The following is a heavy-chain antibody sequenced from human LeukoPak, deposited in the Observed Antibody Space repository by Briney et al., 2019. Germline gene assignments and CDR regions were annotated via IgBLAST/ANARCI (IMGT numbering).Heavy chain of an antibody. CDR3: ARTFAPEIHHYMDV. Sequence: GASVKVSCKASEYTFTDFYIHWVRQAPGQGLEWMGWSNPANGGRNYAQKFQGRVTMTRDTSTTTAYMELSRLRSDDTAVYYCARTFAPEIHHYMDVWGKGTTVTVSS. V-gene: IGHV1-2*02. D-gene: IGHD2-21*01. CDR1: EYTFTDFY. CDR2: SNPANGGR. J-gene: IGHJ6*03.